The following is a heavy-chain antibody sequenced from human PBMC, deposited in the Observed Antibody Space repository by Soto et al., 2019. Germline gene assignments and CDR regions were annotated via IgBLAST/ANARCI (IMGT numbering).Heavy chain of an antibody. CDR1: GFTFSSYA. D-gene: IGHD3-10*01. J-gene: IGHJ6*03. CDR2: ISGSGGST. V-gene: IGHV3-23*01. Sequence: GGSLRLSCAASGFTFSSYAMSWVRQAPGKGLEWVSAISGSGGSTYYADSVKGRFTISRDNSKNTLYLQMNSLRAEDTAVYYCAKALNAMVRGVPYYYYYYYMDVWGKGTTVTVSS. CDR3: AKALNAMVRGVPYYYYYYYMDV.